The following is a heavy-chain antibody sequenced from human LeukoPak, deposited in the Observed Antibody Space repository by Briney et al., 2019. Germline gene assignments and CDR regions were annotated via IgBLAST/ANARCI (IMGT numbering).Heavy chain of an antibody. D-gene: IGHD3-10*01. Sequence: GESLKISCKGSGYSFTSYWISWVRQMPGKGLEWMGRIDPSDSYTNYSPSFQGHVTISADKSISTAYLPWSSLKASDTAVYYCARRYYYGSGSYKPFDYWGQGTLVNVSS. CDR2: IDPSDSYT. V-gene: IGHV5-10-1*01. CDR1: GYSFTSYW. J-gene: IGHJ4*02. CDR3: ARRYYYGSGSYKPFDY.